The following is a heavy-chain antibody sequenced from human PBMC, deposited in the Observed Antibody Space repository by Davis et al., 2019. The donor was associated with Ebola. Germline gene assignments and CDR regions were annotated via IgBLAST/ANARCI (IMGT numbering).Heavy chain of an antibody. CDR2: INHSGST. J-gene: IGHJ6*02. D-gene: IGHD3-10*01. Sequence: SETLSLTCAVYGGSFSGYYWSWIRQPPGKGLEWIGEINHSGSTNYNPSLKSRVTISVDTSKNQFSLKLSSVTAADTAVYYCARGRYGSGSYYTSYYYGMDVWGQGTTVTVS. CDR3: ARGRYGSGSYYTSYYYGMDV. CDR1: GGSFSGYY. V-gene: IGHV4-34*01.